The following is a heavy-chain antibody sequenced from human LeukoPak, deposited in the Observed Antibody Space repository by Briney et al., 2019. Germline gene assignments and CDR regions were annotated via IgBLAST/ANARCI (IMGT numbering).Heavy chain of an antibody. CDR2: FDPEDGET. CDR3: ATTYYYGSGSYSMGP. J-gene: IGHJ5*02. V-gene: IGHV1-24*01. CDR1: GYTLTGLS. D-gene: IGHD3-10*01. Sequence: ASVKVSCKVSGYTLTGLSMHWVRQAPGKGLEWMGGFDPEDGETIYAQKFQGRVTMTEDTSTDTAYMELSSLRSEDTAVYYCATTYYYGSGSYSMGPWGQGTLVTVSS.